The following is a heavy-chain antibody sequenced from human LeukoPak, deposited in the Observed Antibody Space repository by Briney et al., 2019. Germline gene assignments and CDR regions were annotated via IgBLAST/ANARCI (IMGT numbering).Heavy chain of an antibody. V-gene: IGHV1-2*06. CDR2: INPNSGGT. Sequence: ASVNVSYKASGYTFTGYYMHRVRQAPGQGLEWMGRINPNSGGTNYAQKFQGRVTMTRDTSISTAYMELSRLRSDDTAVYYCARAGTLTVTTLKYWGQGALVTVSS. D-gene: IGHD4-17*01. CDR3: ARAGTLTVTTLKY. CDR1: GYTFTGYY. J-gene: IGHJ4*02.